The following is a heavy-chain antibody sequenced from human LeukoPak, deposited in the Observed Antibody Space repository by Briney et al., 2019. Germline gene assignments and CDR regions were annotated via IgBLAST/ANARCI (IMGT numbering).Heavy chain of an antibody. CDR2: IRGDGSVK. J-gene: IGHJ4*02. CDR3: GRSVAAPADY. Sequence: GGSLRLSCATSGFTLSNVWMSWVRQAPGKGLEWVGDIRGDGSVKFYLDSVKGRFTISRDNTNSVSLQMNNLKAEDTAVYYCGRSVAAPADYWGQGTLVIVSS. V-gene: IGHV3-7*03. D-gene: IGHD6-6*01. CDR1: GFTLSNVW.